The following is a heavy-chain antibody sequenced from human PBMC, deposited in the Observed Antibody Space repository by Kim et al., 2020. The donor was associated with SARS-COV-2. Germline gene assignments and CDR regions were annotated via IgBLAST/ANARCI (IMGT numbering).Heavy chain of an antibody. V-gene: IGHV3-33*05. J-gene: IGHJ6*02. D-gene: IGHD3-16*01. CDR2: ISYDGSNK. Sequence: GGSLRLSCAASGFTFSRYGMHWVRQAPGKGLEWVAVISYDGSNKYYADSVKGRFTISRDNSKNTLYLQMNSRRAEDKAVYYCARTRGGGYYYGMDVWGQGTTVTVAS. CDR1: GFTFSRYG. CDR3: ARTRGGGYYYGMDV.